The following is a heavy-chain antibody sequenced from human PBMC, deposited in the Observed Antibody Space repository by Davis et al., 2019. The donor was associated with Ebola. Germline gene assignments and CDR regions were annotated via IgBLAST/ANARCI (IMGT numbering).Heavy chain of an antibody. D-gene: IGHD6-19*01. CDR2: IWYDGSNK. CDR1: RFTFSSYG. V-gene: IGHV3-33*01. CDR3: ARSARVAAVGYSDY. J-gene: IGHJ4*02. Sequence: GGSLTLSCAASRFTFSSYGMHWVRQAPGKGLERVALIWYDGSNKYYADSVRGRFTISRDNSNDTVYLQMDSLRVEDTATYYCARSARVAAVGYSDYWGQGALVTVSS.